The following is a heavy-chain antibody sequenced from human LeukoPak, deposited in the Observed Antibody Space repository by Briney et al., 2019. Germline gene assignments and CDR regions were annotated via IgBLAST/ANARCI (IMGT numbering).Heavy chain of an antibody. J-gene: IGHJ5*02. D-gene: IGHD5-12*01. CDR3: ASLGGLPFDP. V-gene: IGHV4-34*01. Sequence: SETLSLTCAVYGGSFSGYYWSWIRQPPGKGLEWIGEINHSGSTNYNPSRKSRVTISVDTSKNQLPLKLSSVTAADTAVYDCASLGGLPFDPWGQGTLVTVSS. CDR1: GGSFSGYY. CDR2: INHSGST.